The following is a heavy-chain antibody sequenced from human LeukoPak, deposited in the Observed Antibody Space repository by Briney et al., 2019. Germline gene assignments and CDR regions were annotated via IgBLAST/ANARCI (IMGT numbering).Heavy chain of an antibody. CDR3: ARGGDYGGNYDAFDI. J-gene: IGHJ3*02. CDR2: INHSGST. V-gene: IGHV4-34*01. D-gene: IGHD4-23*01. CDR1: GGSFSGYY. Sequence: PSETLSLTCVVYGGSFSGYYWSWIRQPPGKGLEWIGEINHSGSTNYNPSLKSRVTISVDTSKNQFSLKLSSVTAADTAVYYCARGGDYGGNYDAFDIWGQGTMVTVSS.